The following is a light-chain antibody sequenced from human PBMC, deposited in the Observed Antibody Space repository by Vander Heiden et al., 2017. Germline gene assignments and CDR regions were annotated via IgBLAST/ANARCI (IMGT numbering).Light chain of an antibody. V-gene: IGLV1-40*01. CDR2: SNR. J-gene: IGLJ2*01. CDR1: SSNIGAGYD. Sequence: QSVLTQPPSVSGAPGPRVPISCTGSSSNIGAGYDVHWYHQLPGTAPKLLIYSNRNRPSGVPDRFSGSKSGTSASLDITGLQAEDEADYYCQSYDSSLSGSYVVFGGGTKLTVL. CDR3: QSYDSSLSGSYVV.